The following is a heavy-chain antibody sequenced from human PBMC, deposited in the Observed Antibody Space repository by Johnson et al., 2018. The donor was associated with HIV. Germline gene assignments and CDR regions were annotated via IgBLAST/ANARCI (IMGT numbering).Heavy chain of an antibody. V-gene: IGHV3-23*04. Sequence: VHLVESGGGLVQPGGSLRLSCAASGFTFSSYAMSWVRQAPGKGLEWVSAISGSGGSTYYADSVKGRFTITRDNAKNSLYLQMNTLRAEGTAVYYCAKLTSVYNRDTFNIWGQGTMVTVSS. D-gene: IGHD5-24*01. CDR1: GFTFSSYA. CDR3: AKLTSVYNRDTFNI. J-gene: IGHJ3*02. CDR2: ISGSGGST.